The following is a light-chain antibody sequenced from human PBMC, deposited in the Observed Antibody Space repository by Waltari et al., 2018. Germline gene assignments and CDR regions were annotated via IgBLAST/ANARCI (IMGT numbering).Light chain of an antibody. J-gene: IGLJ1*01. Sequence: QSALTQPASVSGSTGPPLTISCTLTSRNVGTYDYVPWYQQQAGKAPKLWIYELTKRPPGMHHRFSSPNTRDTAVLTTSGVQAEDEAYYYYSSYTSGNTVYVFGTRNKITVL. V-gene: IGLV2-14*01. CDR3: SSYTSGNTVYV. CDR2: ELT. CDR1: SRNVGTYDY.